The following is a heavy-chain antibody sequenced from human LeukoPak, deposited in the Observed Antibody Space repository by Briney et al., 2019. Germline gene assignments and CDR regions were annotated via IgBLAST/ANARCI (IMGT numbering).Heavy chain of an antibody. Sequence: ASVKVSCKASGYTFTDYYIHWVRQAPGQGLEWMGWINPNNGGTNYALTFEGRVSMTRDTSISSAYMELSTLISDDTAVYHCARDHYDSSGSFDYWGLGTRVTVSS. D-gene: IGHD3-22*01. CDR3: ARDHYDSSGSFDY. CDR1: GYTFTDYY. CDR2: INPNNGGT. V-gene: IGHV1-2*02. J-gene: IGHJ4*02.